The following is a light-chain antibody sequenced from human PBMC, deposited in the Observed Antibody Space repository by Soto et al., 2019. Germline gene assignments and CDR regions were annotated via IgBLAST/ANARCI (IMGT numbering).Light chain of an antibody. CDR3: NSLSAAGSSYV. J-gene: IGLJ1*01. Sequence: QSALTQPASVSGSPGQSIAISCTGTSSDVGSHNHVSWYQQYPGKAPKLILYEVSNRPSGVSARFSGSKFGSTASLTISGLQAEDEAEYYCNSLSAAGSSYVFGPGTKVTVL. CDR2: EVS. CDR1: SSDVGSHNH. V-gene: IGLV2-14*01.